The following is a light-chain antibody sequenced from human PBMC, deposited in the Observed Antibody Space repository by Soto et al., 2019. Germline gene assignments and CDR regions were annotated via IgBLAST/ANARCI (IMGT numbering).Light chain of an antibody. J-gene: IGKJ4*01. CDR2: AAS. V-gene: IGKV1-12*01. CDR1: QGVSNW. Sequence: DIQMTQSPSSVSASVGDTITITCRASQGVSNWLAWYQQKPGKAPKLLIYAASSLHSGVPSRFSGSGSGTDFTLTINSLQPEDFATYYCQQGNSFLALTFGGGTKVDIK. CDR3: QQGNSFLALT.